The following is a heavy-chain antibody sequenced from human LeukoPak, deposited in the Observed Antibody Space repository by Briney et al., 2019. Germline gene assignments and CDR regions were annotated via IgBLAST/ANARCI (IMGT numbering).Heavy chain of an antibody. Sequence: GGSLRLSCAASGFTFSSYTMSWVRQAPGKGLEWVAYIQYDGSNEQYADSVRGRFSISRDSSKNILYLQMNSLRAEDTAVYYCAKDRCSNGVGCYYYYMDVWGKGTTVTISS. D-gene: IGHD2-8*01. V-gene: IGHV3-30*02. J-gene: IGHJ6*03. CDR3: AKDRCSNGVGCYYYYMDV. CDR2: IQYDGSNE. CDR1: GFTFSSYT.